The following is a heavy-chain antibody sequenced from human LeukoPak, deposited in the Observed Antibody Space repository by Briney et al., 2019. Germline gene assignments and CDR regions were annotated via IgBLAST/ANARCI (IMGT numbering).Heavy chain of an antibody. CDR3: AKDGHSENVRGSMGD. CDR1: GFTLSSYS. CDR2: ITYRGVTT. Sequence: GGTLRLSCAASGFTLSSYSMSWVRRAPGKGLEGVSTITYRGVTTYYADSVKRRFASSSDRSKNTVYLKLNSLSAEDTDVYFCAKDGHSENVRGSMGDWGQGTLVTVPS. J-gene: IGHJ4*02. D-gene: IGHD3-10*02. V-gene: IGHV3-23*01.